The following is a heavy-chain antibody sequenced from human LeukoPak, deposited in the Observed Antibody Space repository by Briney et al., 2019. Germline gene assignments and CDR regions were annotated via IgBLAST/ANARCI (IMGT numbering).Heavy chain of an antibody. D-gene: IGHD5-18*01. V-gene: IGHV4-4*07. Sequence: SETLSLTCTVSGGSMNTYYWTWIRQTAGGGLEWIGQVHSSVGTTYNPSLRSRVSLSLDTSKNHFSLRLASVTAADTAVYVCARERDHGYSYGHVLDFWGQGIPVTVSS. CDR2: VHSSVGT. CDR3: ARERDHGYSYGHVLDF. CDR1: GGSMNTYY. J-gene: IGHJ4*02.